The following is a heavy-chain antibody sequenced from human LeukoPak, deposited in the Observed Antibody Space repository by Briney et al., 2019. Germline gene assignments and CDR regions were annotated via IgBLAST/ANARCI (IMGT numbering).Heavy chain of an antibody. CDR2: ISSSGSTI. V-gene: IGHV3-11*01. CDR1: GFTFSDYY. CDR3: ARGYRWLQLSIRCPFDY. J-gene: IGHJ4*02. D-gene: IGHD5-24*01. Sequence: GGSLRLSCAASGFTFSDYYMNWIRQAPGKGLEWVSYISSSGSTIYYAESVKGRFTISRDNAKNSLYLQMNSLRAEDTAVYYCARGYRWLQLSIRCPFDYWGQGTLVTVSS.